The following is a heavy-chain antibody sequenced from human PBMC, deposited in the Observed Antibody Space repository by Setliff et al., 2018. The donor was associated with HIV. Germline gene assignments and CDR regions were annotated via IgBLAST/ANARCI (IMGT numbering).Heavy chain of an antibody. Sequence: SETLSLTCAVSGGSISGSYYWAWIRQPPGKGLEWIGSTYLRGGTYNNPSLENRFSISIDTSENQISLKLYSVTAADTAIYYCGRHRVAARPSYVDLWGQGTRVTV. CDR1: GGSISGSYY. V-gene: IGHV4-39*01. D-gene: IGHD6-6*01. J-gene: IGHJ4*02. CDR3: GRHRVAARPSYVDL. CDR2: TYLRGGT.